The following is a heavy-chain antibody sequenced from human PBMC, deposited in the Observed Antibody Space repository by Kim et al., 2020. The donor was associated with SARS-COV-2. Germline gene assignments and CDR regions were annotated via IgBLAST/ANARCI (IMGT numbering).Heavy chain of an antibody. D-gene: IGHD3-9*01. V-gene: IGHV3-33*01. J-gene: IGHJ4*02. CDR3: ARGQMDYDILTGYYGGAFDY. Sequence: GGYLRLSCAASGFTFSSYGMHWVRQARGKGLEWVAVIWYDGSNKYYADSVKGRFIISRDNSKNTLYLQMNSLRAEDTAVYYCARGQMDYDILTGYYGGAFDYCGQGTLVTVSS. CDR1: GFTFSSYG. CDR2: IWYDGSNK.